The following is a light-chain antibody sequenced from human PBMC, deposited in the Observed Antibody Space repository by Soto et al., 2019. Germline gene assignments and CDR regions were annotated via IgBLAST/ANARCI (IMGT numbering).Light chain of an antibody. CDR2: RTS. V-gene: IGKV3-15*01. CDR3: QQYNKWPPWT. Sequence: EIVMTQSPATLSVSPGERATLSYRASQSISSNLAWYQQKPGQAPRLLMFRTSSRATGVPARFSGNGSETEFTLTISGLQSDDFALYYCQQYNKWPPWTFGQGTKVDIK. J-gene: IGKJ1*01. CDR1: QSISSN.